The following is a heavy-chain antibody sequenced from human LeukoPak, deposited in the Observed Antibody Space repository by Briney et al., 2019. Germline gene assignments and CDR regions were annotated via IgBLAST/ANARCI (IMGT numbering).Heavy chain of an antibody. Sequence: GGSLRLSCVGSGFTFNKYGIHWVRQAPGKGLEWVAVISHDGVNIYYTDSAGGRFTISRDNSKNIVYLQMNRLRADDSTFYYCARHSGNSGFDYWGQGTLVTASS. D-gene: IGHD1-26*01. CDR1: GFTFNKYG. CDR2: ISHDGVNI. J-gene: IGHJ4*02. V-gene: IGHV3-30-3*01. CDR3: ARHSGNSGFDY.